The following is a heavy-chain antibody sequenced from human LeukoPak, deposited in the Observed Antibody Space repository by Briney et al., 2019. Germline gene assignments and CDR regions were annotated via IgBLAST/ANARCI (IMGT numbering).Heavy chain of an antibody. J-gene: IGHJ5*02. CDR3: ARRVSGDYGHWFDP. Sequence: PSETLSLTCTVSGGSVSSGNYYWTWIRQPPGEGLEWIGYNSYSGSANYNPSLKSRVTILLDTSKNQFSLKLSSVTAADTAIYSCARRVSGDYGHWFDPWGQGTLVTVSS. D-gene: IGHD4-17*01. V-gene: IGHV4-61*01. CDR2: NSYSGSA. CDR1: GGSVSSGNYY.